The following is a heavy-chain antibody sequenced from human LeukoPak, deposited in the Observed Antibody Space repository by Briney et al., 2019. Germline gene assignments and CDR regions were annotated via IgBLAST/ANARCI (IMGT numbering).Heavy chain of an antibody. CDR2: ISSSGSSM. J-gene: IGHJ4*02. CDR1: GFIFSSYE. CDR3: AKVGQQLALDH. D-gene: IGHD6-13*01. Sequence: GGSLRLSCAASGFIFSSYEMNWVRQAPGKGLEWVSYISSSGSSMYYADSVKGRFTMSRDNAKSSLYLQMNSLRAEDTAVYYCAKVGQQLALDHWGQGTLVTVSS. V-gene: IGHV3-48*03.